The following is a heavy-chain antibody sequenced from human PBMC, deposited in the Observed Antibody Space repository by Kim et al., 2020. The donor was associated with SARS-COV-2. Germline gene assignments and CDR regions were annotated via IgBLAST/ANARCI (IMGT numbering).Heavy chain of an antibody. Sequence: ASVKVSCKASGYTFTGYYMHWVRQAPGQGLEWMGRINPNSGGTNYAQKFQGRVTMTRDTSISTAYMELSRLRSDDTAVYYCARDTDRITIFGVVIEGSRGMDVWGQGTTVTVSS. V-gene: IGHV1-2*06. CDR1: GYTFTGYY. CDR3: ARDTDRITIFGVVIEGSRGMDV. CDR2: INPNSGGT. J-gene: IGHJ6*02. D-gene: IGHD3-3*01.